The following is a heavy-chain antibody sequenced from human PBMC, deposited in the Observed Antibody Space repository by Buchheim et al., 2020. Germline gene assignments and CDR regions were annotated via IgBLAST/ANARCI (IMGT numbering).Heavy chain of an antibody. V-gene: IGHV3-48*01. CDR2: ISSSSSTI. CDR1: GFTFSSYS. CDR3: ARNYDSSGPCNYFDY. D-gene: IGHD3-22*01. Sequence: EVQLVESGGGLVQPGGSLRLSCAASGFTFSSYSMNWVRQAPGKGLEWVSYISSSSSTIYYADSVKGRFTISRDNAKNSLYLQMNSLRAEDTAVYYCARNYDSSGPCNYFDYWGQGTL. J-gene: IGHJ4*02.